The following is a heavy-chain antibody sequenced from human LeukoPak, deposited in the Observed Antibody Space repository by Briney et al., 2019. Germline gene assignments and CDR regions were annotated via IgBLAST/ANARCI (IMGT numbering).Heavy chain of an antibody. Sequence: PSETLSLTCTVSGGSITSSSYYWGWIRQPPGKGLEWIGYIYYSGSTNYNPSLKSRVTISVDTSKNQFSLKLSSVTAADTAVYYCALYGSGSSDAFDIWGQGTMVTVSS. CDR2: IYYSGST. J-gene: IGHJ3*02. D-gene: IGHD3-10*01. CDR3: ALYGSGSSDAFDI. V-gene: IGHV4-61*05. CDR1: GGSITSSSYY.